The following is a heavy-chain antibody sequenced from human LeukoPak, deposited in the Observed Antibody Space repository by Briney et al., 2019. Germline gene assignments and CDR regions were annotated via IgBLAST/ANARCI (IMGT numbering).Heavy chain of an antibody. CDR2: IWYDGSNK. V-gene: IGHV3-33*01. D-gene: IGHD6-13*01. J-gene: IGHJ6*02. CDR1: GFTFSSYG. Sequence: GRSLRLSCAASGFTFSSYGMHWVRQAPGKGLEWVAVIWYDGSNKYYADSVKGRFTIYRDNYKNTVYLQMNSLRAEDTAVYYCAREDRAAAADNYYYYYGMDVWGQGTTVTVSS. CDR3: AREDRAAAADNYYYYYGMDV.